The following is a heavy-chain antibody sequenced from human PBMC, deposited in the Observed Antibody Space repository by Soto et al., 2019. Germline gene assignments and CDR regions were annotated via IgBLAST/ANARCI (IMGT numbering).Heavy chain of an antibody. Sequence: GGSLRLSCAASGFTFSSYAMSWVRQAPGKGLEWVSAISGSGGSTYYADSVKGRFTISRDNSKNTLYLQMNSLRAEDTAVYYCAKLPVVTAIRPRESYYFDYWGQGTLVTVSS. CDR1: GFTFSSYA. D-gene: IGHD2-21*02. CDR3: AKLPVVTAIRPRESYYFDY. J-gene: IGHJ4*02. CDR2: ISGSGGST. V-gene: IGHV3-23*01.